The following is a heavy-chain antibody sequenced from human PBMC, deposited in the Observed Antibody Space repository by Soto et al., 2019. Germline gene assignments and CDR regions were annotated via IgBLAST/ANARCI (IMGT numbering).Heavy chain of an antibody. CDR3: AIGIVVVVAATRDGGYYYGMAV. D-gene: IGHD2-15*01. CDR1: CWGCVRLS. J-gene: IGHJ6*02. V-gene: IGHV5-51*01. CDR2: IYPGDSDT. Sequence: CRNVSGKASCWGCVRLSVAAVRQKPGKGLEWMGIIYPGDSDTRYSPSFQGQVAISADKSIDTAYLQWNSLKASDTAMYYCAIGIVVVVAATRDGGYYYGMAVWGHGTTVPVS.